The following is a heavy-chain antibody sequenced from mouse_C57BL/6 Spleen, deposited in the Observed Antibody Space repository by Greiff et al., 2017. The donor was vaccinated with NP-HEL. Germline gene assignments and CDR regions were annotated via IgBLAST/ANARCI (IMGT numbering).Heavy chain of an antibody. D-gene: IGHD3-2*02. V-gene: IGHV1-78*01. CDR1: GYTFTDHS. Sequence: VQLQQSDAELVKPGASVKISCKASGYTFTDHSIHWMKQRPEQGLEWIGYIYPRDGSTKYNEKFKGKATLTADKSSSTAYMQLNSLTTEDYAVYYCAREDSSGYDWFAYWGQGTLVTVSA. J-gene: IGHJ3*01. CDR2: IYPRDGST. CDR3: AREDSSGYDWFAY.